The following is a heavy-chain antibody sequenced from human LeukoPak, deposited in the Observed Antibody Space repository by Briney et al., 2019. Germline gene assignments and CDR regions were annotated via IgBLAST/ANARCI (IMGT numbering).Heavy chain of an antibody. CDR2: ISSSSSYI. J-gene: IGHJ6*02. V-gene: IGHV3-21*01. Sequence: GGSLRLSCAASVFTFSSYSMNWVRQAPGKGLEWVSSISSSSSYIYYADSVKGRFTISRDNAKNSLYLQMNSLRAEDTAVYYCARSGDGGLFYYYYGMDVWGQGTTVTVSS. D-gene: IGHD2-21*02. CDR3: ARSGDGGLFYYYYGMDV. CDR1: VFTFSSYS.